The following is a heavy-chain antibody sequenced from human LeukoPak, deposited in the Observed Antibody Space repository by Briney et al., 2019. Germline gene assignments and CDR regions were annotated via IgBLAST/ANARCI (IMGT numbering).Heavy chain of an antibody. CDR3: ATDLAGRARSGYSYGISDY. CDR1: GYTLTELS. V-gene: IGHV1-24*01. Sequence: ASVKVSCKVSGYTLTELSMHWVRQAPGKRLEWMGGFDPEDGETIYAQKFQGRVTMTEDTSTDTAYMELSSLRSEDTAVYYCATDLAGRARSGYSYGISDYWGQGTLVTVSS. CDR2: FDPEDGET. D-gene: IGHD5-18*01. J-gene: IGHJ4*02.